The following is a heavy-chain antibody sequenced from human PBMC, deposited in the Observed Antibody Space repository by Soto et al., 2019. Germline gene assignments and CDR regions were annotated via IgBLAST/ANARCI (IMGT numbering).Heavy chain of an antibody. CDR2: IIPILGIA. CDR1: GGTFSSYT. D-gene: IGHD6-19*01. V-gene: IGHV1-69*02. J-gene: IGHJ3*02. Sequence: SVKVSCKASGGTFSSYTISWVRQAPGQGLEWMGRIIPILGIANYAQKFQGRVTITADKSTSTAYMELSSLRSEDTAVYYCARVRTDSSGWYHDAFDIWGQGTMVT. CDR3: ARVRTDSSGWYHDAFDI.